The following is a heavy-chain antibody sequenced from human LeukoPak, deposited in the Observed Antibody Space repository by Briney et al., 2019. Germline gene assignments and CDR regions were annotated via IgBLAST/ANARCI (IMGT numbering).Heavy chain of an antibody. Sequence: SETLSLTCTVSGGSISKYWWGWFRQPPGKGLEWIGYIYYSGSTNYSPSLKSRVTISVDTPNNQFSLKLNSVTAADTAVYYCTTSSGWLPDYWGQGSLVTVS. V-gene: IGHV4-59*01. CDR1: GGSISKYW. J-gene: IGHJ4*02. CDR3: TTSSGWLPDY. CDR2: IYYSGST. D-gene: IGHD5-12*01.